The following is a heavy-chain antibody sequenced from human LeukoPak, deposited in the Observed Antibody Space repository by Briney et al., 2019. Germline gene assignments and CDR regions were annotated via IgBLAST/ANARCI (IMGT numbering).Heavy chain of an antibody. V-gene: IGHV1-8*01. CDR2: MNPNSGNT. J-gene: IGHJ5*02. Sequence: ASVKVSCKASGYTFTSYDINWVRQATGQGLEWMGWMNPNSGNTGYAQKFQGRVTMTRNTSISTAYMELSSLRSEDTAVYYCARDKPSRHLRWFGRKNWFDPWGQGTLVTVSS. CDR1: GYTFTSYD. D-gene: IGHD3-10*01. CDR3: ARDKPSRHLRWFGRKNWFDP.